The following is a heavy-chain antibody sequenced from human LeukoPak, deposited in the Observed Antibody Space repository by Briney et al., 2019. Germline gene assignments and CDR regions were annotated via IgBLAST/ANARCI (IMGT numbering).Heavy chain of an antibody. CDR2: IYHSGST. CDR3: ARLYYDSRGYYWFDR. CDR1: GGSIISTSFY. V-gene: IGHV4-39*01. J-gene: IGHJ5*02. D-gene: IGHD3-22*01. Sequence: TSETLSLTCTVSGGSIISTSFYWGWIRQPPGKGLAWLGSIYHSGSTYDNPSLKSRVTISVDRSKNQFSLKLSSVTAADTAVYYCARLYYDSRGYYWFDRWGQGTLVAVSS.